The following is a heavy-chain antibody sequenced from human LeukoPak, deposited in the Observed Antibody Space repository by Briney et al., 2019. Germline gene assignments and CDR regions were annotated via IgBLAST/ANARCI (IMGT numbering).Heavy chain of an antibody. Sequence: SQTLSLTCAVSGGSISSGGYSWSWIRQPPGKGLEWIGYIYHSGSTYYNPSLKSRVTISVDTSKNQFSLKLSSVTAADTAVYYCARLQGTYVRFDAFDIWGQGTMVTVSS. CDR3: ARLQGTYVRFDAFDI. CDR2: IYHSGST. J-gene: IGHJ3*02. D-gene: IGHD1-1*01. CDR1: GGSISSGGYS. V-gene: IGHV4-30-2*02.